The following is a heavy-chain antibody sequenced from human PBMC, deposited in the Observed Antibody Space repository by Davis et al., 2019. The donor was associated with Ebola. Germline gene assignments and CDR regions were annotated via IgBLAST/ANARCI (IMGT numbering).Heavy chain of an antibody. CDR2: IRSKANSYAT. V-gene: IGHV3-73*01. CDR3: TGSDGDYDY. D-gene: IGHD4-17*01. J-gene: IGHJ4*02. CDR1: GFTFSGSA. Sequence: GGSLRLSCSASGFTFSGSAMHWVRQASGKGLEWVGRIRSKANSYATAYAASVKGKFTISRDDSKNTAYLQMNSLKTEDTAVYYCTGSDGDYDYWGQGTLVTVSS.